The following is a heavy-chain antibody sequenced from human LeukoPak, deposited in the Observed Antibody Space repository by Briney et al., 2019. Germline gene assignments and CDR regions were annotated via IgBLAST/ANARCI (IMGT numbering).Heavy chain of an antibody. Sequence: SETLSLTCTVSGGSISSYYWSWIRQPPGKGLEWVGYIYYSGSTNYNPSLKSRVTISVDTSKNQFSLKLSSVTAADTAVYYCARVGLLRGDYYYYYMDVWGKGTTVTVSS. D-gene: IGHD2-15*01. J-gene: IGHJ6*03. CDR3: ARVGLLRGDYYYYYMDV. V-gene: IGHV4-59*01. CDR1: GGSISSYY. CDR2: IYYSGST.